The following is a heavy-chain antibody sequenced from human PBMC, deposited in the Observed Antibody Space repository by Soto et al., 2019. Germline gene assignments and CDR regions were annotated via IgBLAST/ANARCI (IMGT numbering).Heavy chain of an antibody. J-gene: IGHJ5*02. V-gene: IGHV4-30-4*01. Sequence: PSETLSLTCTVSGGSISSGDYYWSWIRQPPGKGLEWIGYIYYSGSTYYNPSLKSRVTISVDTSKNQFSLKLSSVTAADTAVYYCARVCGGDCYAWFDPWGQGTLVTVS. CDR2: IYYSGST. CDR3: ARVCGGDCYAWFDP. D-gene: IGHD2-21*02. CDR1: GGSISSGDYY.